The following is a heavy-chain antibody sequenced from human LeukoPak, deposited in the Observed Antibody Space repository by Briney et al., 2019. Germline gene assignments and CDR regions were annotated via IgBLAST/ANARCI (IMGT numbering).Heavy chain of an antibody. CDR3: AREVAGYYDSSGHSGDY. J-gene: IGHJ4*02. CDR1: GYTFTGYY. V-gene: IGHV1-2*02. Sequence: ASVKVSCKASGYTFTGYYMHWVRQAPGQGLEWMGWINPNSGGTNYAQKFQGRVTMARDTFISTAYMELSRLRSDDTAVYYCAREVAGYYDSSGHSGDYWGQGTLVTVSS. D-gene: IGHD3-22*01. CDR2: INPNSGGT.